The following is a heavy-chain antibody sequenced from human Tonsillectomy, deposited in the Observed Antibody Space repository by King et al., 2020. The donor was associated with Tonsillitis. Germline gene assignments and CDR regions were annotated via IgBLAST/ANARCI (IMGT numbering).Heavy chain of an antibody. CDR1: GSIFSDYY. CDR2: MSSDASTV. J-gene: IGHJ4*02. CDR3: ARHRNHDHYSFDF. V-gene: IGHV3-11*01. Sequence: VQLVESGGGLVKPGGSLRLSCAASGSIFSDYYMSWIRQAPGNRLEWISYMSSDASTVYYADSVRGRITISRDNVKNSLYLQLNSLRAEDTAVYYCARHRNHDHYSFDFWGQGTLVTVSS. D-gene: IGHD1-14*01.